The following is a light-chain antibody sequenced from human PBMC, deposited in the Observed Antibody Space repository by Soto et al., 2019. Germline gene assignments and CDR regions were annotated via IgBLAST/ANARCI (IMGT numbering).Light chain of an antibody. CDR1: QSVSSN. V-gene: IGKV3-15*01. CDR2: GAS. Sequence: EIVMTQSPATLSVSPGERATLSCRASQSVSSNLAWYQQKPGQAPRLLIYGASSRATGIPVRFSGSGSGTDFTLTITSLEPEDFAVYYCQQRTTWPTFGQGTKVDI. J-gene: IGKJ1*01. CDR3: QQRTTWPT.